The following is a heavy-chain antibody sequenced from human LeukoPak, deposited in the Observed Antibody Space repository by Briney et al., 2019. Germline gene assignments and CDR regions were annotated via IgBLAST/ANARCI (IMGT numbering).Heavy chain of an antibody. V-gene: IGHV4-4*07. D-gene: IGHD6-19*01. J-gene: IGHJ3*02. Sequence: SSETLSLTCTVSGGSISSYYWSWIRQPAGKGLEWIGRIYTSGSTNYNPSLKSRVTMSVDTSKNQFSLKLSSVTAADTAVYYCARTDNKWAVAGRKDAFDIWGQGTMVTVSS. CDR1: GGSISSYY. CDR2: IYTSGST. CDR3: ARTDNKWAVAGRKDAFDI.